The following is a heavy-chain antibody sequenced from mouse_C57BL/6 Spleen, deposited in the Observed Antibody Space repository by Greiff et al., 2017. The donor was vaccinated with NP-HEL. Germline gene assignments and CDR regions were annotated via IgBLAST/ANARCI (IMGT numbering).Heavy chain of an antibody. Sequence: VKLQQSGAELVRPGSSVKLSCKASGYTFTSYWMDWVKQRPGQGLEWIGNIYPSDSETHYNQKFKDKATLTVDKSSSTAYMQLSSLTSEDSAVYYCARRYYGSSYGFAYWGQGTLVTVSA. CDR3: ARRYYGSSYGFAY. D-gene: IGHD1-1*01. CDR2: IYPSDSET. J-gene: IGHJ3*01. V-gene: IGHV1-61*01. CDR1: GYTFTSYW.